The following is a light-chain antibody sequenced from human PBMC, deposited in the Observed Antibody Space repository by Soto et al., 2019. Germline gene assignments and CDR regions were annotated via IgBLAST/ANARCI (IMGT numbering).Light chain of an antibody. J-gene: IGLJ3*02. V-gene: IGLV1-44*01. CDR1: SSNIGSNT. Sequence: QSVLTQPPSASGTPGQRVTISCSGSSSNIGSNTVSWYQQLPGTAPKLLIYINNQRPSEVPDRFSGSESGTSASLAISGLRSEDEADYDCASWDDSLNGGDVFGGGTKLTVL. CDR3: ASWDDSLNGGDV. CDR2: INN.